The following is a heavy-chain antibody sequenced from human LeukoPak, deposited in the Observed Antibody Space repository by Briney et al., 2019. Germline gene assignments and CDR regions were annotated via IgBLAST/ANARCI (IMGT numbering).Heavy chain of an antibody. CDR3: ARDRGILGVDL. CDR2: IYYTGSS. CDR1: GTSIRSYY. V-gene: IGHV4-59*01. Sequence: SEALSLTCNVSGTSIRSYYWTWIRQPPGKGLEFTGNIYYTGSSTYNPSLKSRVSISLDTSKNQFSLKLTSVTALDTAVYFCARDRGILGVDLWGQGTLVTVSS. J-gene: IGHJ5*02. D-gene: IGHD3-16*01.